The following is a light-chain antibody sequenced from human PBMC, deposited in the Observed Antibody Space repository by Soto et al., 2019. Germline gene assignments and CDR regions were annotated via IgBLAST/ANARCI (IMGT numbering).Light chain of an antibody. CDR1: SSDVGGYNY. Sequence: QSALTQPASVSGSPGQSITISCTGTSSDVGGYNYVSWYQHHPGKAPKLMIYDVSNRPSGVSNRFSGSKSCNTASLTISGLQPEDEADYYCSSYTTSNTRQIVLGTGTKVTVL. CDR2: DVS. J-gene: IGLJ1*01. CDR3: SSYTTSNTRQIV. V-gene: IGLV2-14*03.